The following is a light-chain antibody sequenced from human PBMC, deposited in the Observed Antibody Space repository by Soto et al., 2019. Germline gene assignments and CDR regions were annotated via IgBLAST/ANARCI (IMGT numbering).Light chain of an antibody. Sequence: QPALTQPRSVSGSPGQSVTISCTGTSSDVGSYKDVSWYQHHPGKVPKLMIYDVSERPSGVPDRFSGSKSGNTASLTISGLQAEDEANYYCCAYADTLYVFGTGTKVTVL. J-gene: IGLJ1*01. V-gene: IGLV2-11*01. CDR2: DVS. CDR1: SSDVGSYKD. CDR3: CAYADTLYV.